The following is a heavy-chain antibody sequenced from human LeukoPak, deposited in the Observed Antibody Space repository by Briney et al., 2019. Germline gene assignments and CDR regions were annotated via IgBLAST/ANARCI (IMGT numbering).Heavy chain of an antibody. Sequence: SVKVSCKASGGTFSSYAISWVRQAPGQGLEWMGGIIPIFGTANYAQKFQGRVTITTDESTSTAYMELSGLRSEDTAVYYCAREEYCSGGSCYSGYSYYFDYWGQGTLVTVSS. CDR1: GGTFSSYA. CDR2: IIPIFGTA. CDR3: AREEYCSGGSCYSGYSYYFDY. V-gene: IGHV1-69*05. D-gene: IGHD2-15*01. J-gene: IGHJ4*02.